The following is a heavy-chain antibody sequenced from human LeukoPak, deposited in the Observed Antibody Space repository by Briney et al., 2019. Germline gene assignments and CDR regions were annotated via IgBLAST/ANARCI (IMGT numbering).Heavy chain of an antibody. CDR2: IYYSGST. J-gene: IGHJ4*02. D-gene: IGHD3-10*01. V-gene: IGHV4-59*01. Sequence: NPSETLSLTCTVSGGSISSYYWSWIRQPPGKGLEWIGYIYYSGSTNYNPSLKSRVTISVDTSKNQFSLKLSSVTAADTAVYYCARARGFFDYWGQETLVTVSS. CDR3: ARARGFFDY. CDR1: GGSISSYY.